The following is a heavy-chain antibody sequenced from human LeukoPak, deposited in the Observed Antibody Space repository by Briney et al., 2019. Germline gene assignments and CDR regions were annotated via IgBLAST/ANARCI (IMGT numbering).Heavy chain of an antibody. D-gene: IGHD3-10*01. Sequence: GGSLRLSCAASGFTFSSYWMTWVRQAPGKGLEWVASIKQDGSDKFYVDSVRGRFTISRDNAKNSLYLQMNSLRAEETAVYYCARDPGDYWGQGTLVTVSS. CDR3: ARDPGDY. V-gene: IGHV3-7*01. CDR1: GFTFSSYW. J-gene: IGHJ4*02. CDR2: IKQDGSDK.